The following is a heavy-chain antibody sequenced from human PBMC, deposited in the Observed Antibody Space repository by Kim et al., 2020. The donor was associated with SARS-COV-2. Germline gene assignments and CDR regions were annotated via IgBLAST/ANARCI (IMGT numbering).Heavy chain of an antibody. CDR2: IYYSGST. CDR1: GGSISSYY. J-gene: IGHJ3*02. V-gene: IGHV4-59*08. CDR3: ARQGLVPFPDAFDI. D-gene: IGHD2-8*02. Sequence: SETLSLTCTVSGGSISSYYWSWIRQPPGKGLEWIGYIYYSGSTNYNPSLKSRVTISVDTSKNQFSLKLSSVTAADTAVYYCARQGLVPFPDAFDIWGQGTMVTVSS.